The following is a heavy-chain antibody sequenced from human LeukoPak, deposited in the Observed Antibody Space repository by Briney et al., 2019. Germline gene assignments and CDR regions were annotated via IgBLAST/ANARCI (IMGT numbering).Heavy chain of an antibody. CDR3: AKDRLQYGGNFDY. D-gene: IGHD4-23*01. Sequence: GGSLRLSCAASGFTFSSYPMSWVRQAPGKGLEWVSVIIGSGGTTYYADSVKGRFTISRDNSKNTLYLQMNNLRAEDTAVYYCAKDRLQYGGNFDYWGQGTLVTVSS. V-gene: IGHV3-23*01. CDR2: IIGSGGTT. J-gene: IGHJ4*02. CDR1: GFTFSSYP.